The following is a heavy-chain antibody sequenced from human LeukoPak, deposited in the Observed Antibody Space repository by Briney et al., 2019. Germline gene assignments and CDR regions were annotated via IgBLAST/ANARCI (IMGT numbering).Heavy chain of an antibody. V-gene: IGHV3-30*04. D-gene: IGHD3-10*01. CDR3: ARGNMDDRYYYGAFDV. CDR1: GFPFSGYA. Sequence: GGSLRLSCAASGFPFSGYAIHWVRPAPGKGLEWVAVISYDGNKKYYGNSVKGRFTISRDNSKNTLYVEMNSLRAEDTAVYFCARGNMDDRYYYGAFDVWGQGTMVTVSS. J-gene: IGHJ3*01. CDR2: ISYDGNKK.